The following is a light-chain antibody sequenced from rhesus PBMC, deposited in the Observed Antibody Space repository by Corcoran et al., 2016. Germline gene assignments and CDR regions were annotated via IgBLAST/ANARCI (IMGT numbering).Light chain of an antibody. CDR1: QGISKY. CDR3: QQHNSYPLT. V-gene: IGKV1-25*01. Sequence: DIQMTQSPSSLSASVGDTVTITCQASQGISKYLTWYQQQPGKAPKLLIYDASTLQRRVQSRFSGSRSGTEFTLTVSSLQPEDCATYSLQQHNSYPLTFGGGTKVELK. CDR2: DAS. J-gene: IGKJ4*01.